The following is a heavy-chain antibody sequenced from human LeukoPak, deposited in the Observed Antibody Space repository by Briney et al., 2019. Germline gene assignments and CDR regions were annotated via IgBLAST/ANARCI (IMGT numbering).Heavy chain of an antibody. Sequence: GASVKVSCKASGYTFTSYYMHWVRQAPGQGLEWMGIINPSGGSTSYAQKVQGGVTMTRDMSTSTVYMELSSLRSEDTAVYYCARGGNPAFDYWGQGTLVTVSS. D-gene: IGHD4-23*01. CDR3: ARGGNPAFDY. CDR2: INPSGGST. CDR1: GYTFTSYY. J-gene: IGHJ4*02. V-gene: IGHV1-46*01.